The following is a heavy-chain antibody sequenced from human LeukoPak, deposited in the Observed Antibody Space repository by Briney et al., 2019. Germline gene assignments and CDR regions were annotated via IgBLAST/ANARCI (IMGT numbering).Heavy chain of an antibody. J-gene: IGHJ4*02. CDR3: ARVPDFWSGPWGIDY. CDR1: GGSISSSSYY. Sequence: SETLSLTCTVSGGSISSSSYYWGWIRQPPGKGLEWIGSIYYSGSTYYNPSLKSRVTISVDTSKNQFSLKLSSVTAADTAVYYCARVPDFWSGPWGIDYWGQGTLVTVSS. D-gene: IGHD3-3*01. CDR2: IYYSGST. V-gene: IGHV4-39*07.